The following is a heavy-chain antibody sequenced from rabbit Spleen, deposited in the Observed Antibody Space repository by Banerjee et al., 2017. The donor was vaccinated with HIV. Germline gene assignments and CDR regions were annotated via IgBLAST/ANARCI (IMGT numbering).Heavy chain of an antibody. D-gene: IGHD1-1*01. Sequence: QSLEESGGGLVKPGASLTLTCKASGIDFSNNVYMCWVRQAPGKGLEWIGCICAGSSGSTYYASWAKGRFTISKTSSTTVTLQMTSLTAADTATYFCARAGAGGTGYWYVIDTWGPGTLVTVS. CDR1: GIDFSNNVY. CDR2: ICAGSSGST. V-gene: IGHV1S40*01. J-gene: IGHJ2*01. CDR3: ARAGAGGTGYWYVIDT.